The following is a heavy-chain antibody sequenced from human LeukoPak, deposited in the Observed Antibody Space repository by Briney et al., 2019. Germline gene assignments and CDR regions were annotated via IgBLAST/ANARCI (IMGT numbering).Heavy chain of an antibody. V-gene: IGHV4-30-4*08. J-gene: IGHJ5*02. CDR2: IYYSGST. CDR3: ARGVLVVPAAPNWFDP. D-gene: IGHD2-2*01. Sequence: SWVGQAPGKGLEWIGYIYYSGSTYSNPSLKSRVTISVDTSKNQFSLKLSSVTAADTAVYYCARGVLVVPAAPNWFDPWGQGTLVTVSS.